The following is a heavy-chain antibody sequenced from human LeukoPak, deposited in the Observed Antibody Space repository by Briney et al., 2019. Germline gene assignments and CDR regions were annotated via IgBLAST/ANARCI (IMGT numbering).Heavy chain of an antibody. Sequence: GGSLRLSCAASGFTFSSYWMSWVRQAPGKGLEWVAKIKQDGSEKYYVDSVKGRFTISRDNAKNSLYLQMNSLRAEDTAVYYCARDREGGYSYGSYWGQGTLVTVSS. J-gene: IGHJ4*02. V-gene: IGHV3-7*01. CDR2: IKQDGSEK. CDR1: GFTFSSYW. D-gene: IGHD5-18*01. CDR3: ARDREGGYSYGSY.